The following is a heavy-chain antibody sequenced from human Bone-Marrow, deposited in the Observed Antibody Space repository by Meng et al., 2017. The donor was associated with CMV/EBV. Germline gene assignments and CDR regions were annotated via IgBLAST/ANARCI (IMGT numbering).Heavy chain of an antibody. Sequence: GGSLRLSCAASGFTFSSYWMTWVRQAPGKGLEWVANIKQDGGEKYYVDSVKGRFTISRDNAENSLYLQMNSLRVEDTAMYYCARNGLVATTSPFDYWGQGTLVTVSS. J-gene: IGHJ4*02. D-gene: IGHD5-12*01. CDR2: IKQDGGEK. CDR3: ARNGLVATTSPFDY. V-gene: IGHV3-7*01. CDR1: GFTFSSYW.